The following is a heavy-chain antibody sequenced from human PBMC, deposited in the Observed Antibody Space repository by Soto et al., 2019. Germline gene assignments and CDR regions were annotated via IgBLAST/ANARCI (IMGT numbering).Heavy chain of an antibody. J-gene: IGHJ4*02. V-gene: IGHV1-3*01. CDR3: AGGGSYYPGYYFDY. Sequence: ASVKVSFKASGYTFTSYAMHWVRQAPGQRLEWMGWINAGNGNTKYSQKFQGRVTITRDKSASTAYMELRSLRSEDTAVYYWAGGGSYYPGYYFDYWGQGTLVTVSS. CDR1: GYTFTSYA. CDR2: INAGNGNT. D-gene: IGHD1-26*01.